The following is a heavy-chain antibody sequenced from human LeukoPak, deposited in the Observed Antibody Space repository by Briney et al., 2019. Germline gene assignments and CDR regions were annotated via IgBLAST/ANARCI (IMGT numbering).Heavy chain of an antibody. CDR1: GFTFSSYG. J-gene: IGHJ6*03. CDR3: AKAPVVTTPYNYYYYYYMDV. V-gene: IGHV3-30*02. CDR2: IRYDGSNK. D-gene: IGHD2-21*02. Sequence: GGSLRLSCAASGFTFSSYGMHWVRQAPGKGLEWVAFIRYDGSNKYYADSVKGRFTISRDNSKNTLYLQMNSLRAEDTAVYYCAKAPVVTTPYNYYYYYYMDVWGKGTTVTVSS.